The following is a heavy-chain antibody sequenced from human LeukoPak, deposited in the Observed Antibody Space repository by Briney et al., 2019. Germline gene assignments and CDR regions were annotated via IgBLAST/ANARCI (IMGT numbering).Heavy chain of an antibody. J-gene: IGHJ4*02. Sequence: SETLSLTCTVSGGSISSSSYYWGWIRQPPGKGLEWIGSIYYSGSTYYNPSLKSRFTISVDTSKNQFSLKLSSVTAADTAVYYCARESFEEPGTMDHWGQGTLVSVSS. D-gene: IGHD4/OR15-4a*01. CDR3: ARESFEEPGTMDH. CDR1: GGSISSSSYY. CDR2: IYYSGST. V-gene: IGHV4-39*07.